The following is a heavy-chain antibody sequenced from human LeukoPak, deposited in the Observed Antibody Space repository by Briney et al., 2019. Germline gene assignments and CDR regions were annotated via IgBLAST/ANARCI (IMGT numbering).Heavy chain of an antibody. Sequence: SGTLSLTCAVSGGSISSSNWWSWVRQPPGKGLEWMGEIYHSGSTNYNPSLKSRVTISVDKSKNQFSLKLSSVTAADTAVYYCARAPENDGSGSYEDWGQGILVTVSS. J-gene: IGHJ4*02. D-gene: IGHD3-10*01. CDR1: GGSISSSNW. V-gene: IGHV4-4*02. CDR2: IYHSGST. CDR3: ARAPENDGSGSYED.